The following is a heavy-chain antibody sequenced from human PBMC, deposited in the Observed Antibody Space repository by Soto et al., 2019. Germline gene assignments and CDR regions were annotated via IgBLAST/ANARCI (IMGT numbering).Heavy chain of an antibody. V-gene: IGHV4-39*01. D-gene: IGHD3-22*01. CDR1: GGSISSSSYY. CDR2: IYYSGST. J-gene: IGHJ5*02. Sequence: SETLSLTCTVSGGSISSSSYYWGWIRQPPGKGLEWIGSIYYSGSTYYNPSLKSRVTISVDTSKNQFSLKLSSVTAADTAVYYCARHRKDYYDSSGLNGGLNWFDPWGQGTLVTVSS. CDR3: ARHRKDYYDSSGLNGGLNWFDP.